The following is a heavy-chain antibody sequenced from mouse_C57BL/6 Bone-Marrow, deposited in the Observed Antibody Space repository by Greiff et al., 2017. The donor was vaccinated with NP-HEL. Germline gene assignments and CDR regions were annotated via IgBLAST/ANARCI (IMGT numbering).Heavy chain of an antibody. CDR2: ISNGGGST. CDR3: ARRGYDYDDGRGD. D-gene: IGHD2-4*01. J-gene: IGHJ2*01. V-gene: IGHV5-12*01. Sequence: EVQLVESGGGLVQPGGSLKLSCAASGFTFSDYYMYWVRQTPEKRLEWVAYISNGGGSTYYPDTVKGRFTISRDNAKNTLYLQMSRLKSEDTARYYCARRGYDYDDGRGDWGQGTTLTVSS. CDR1: GFTFSDYY.